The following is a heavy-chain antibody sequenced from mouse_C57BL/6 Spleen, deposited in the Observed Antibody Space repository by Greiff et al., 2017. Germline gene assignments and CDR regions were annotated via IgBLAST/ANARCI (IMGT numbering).Heavy chain of an antibody. V-gene: IGHV1-52*01. CDR2: IDPSDSET. CDR3: ARRHYGSSDAMDY. CDR1: GYTFTSYW. D-gene: IGHD1-1*01. Sequence: VKLQQPGAELVRPGSSVKLSCKASGYTFTSYWMHWVKQRPIQGLEWIGNIDPSDSETHYNQKFKDKATLTVDKSSSTAYMQLSSLTSYDSAVYYCARRHYGSSDAMDYWGQGTSVTVSS. J-gene: IGHJ4*01.